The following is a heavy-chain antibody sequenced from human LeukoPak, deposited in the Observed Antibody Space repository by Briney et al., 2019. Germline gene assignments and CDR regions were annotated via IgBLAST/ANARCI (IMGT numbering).Heavy chain of an antibody. J-gene: IGHJ6*03. Sequence: TGGSLRLSCAASGFTFSSYAMIWVRQAPGKGLEWVASISGRGESTNYADSVKGRFTISRDNSQNTLHLQMTSLRAEDTAGYYCASPPFQGAHYDSYMDVWGKGTTVTVSS. V-gene: IGHV3-23*01. CDR3: ASPPFQGAHYDSYMDV. D-gene: IGHD3-16*01. CDR2: ISGRGEST. CDR1: GFTFSSYA.